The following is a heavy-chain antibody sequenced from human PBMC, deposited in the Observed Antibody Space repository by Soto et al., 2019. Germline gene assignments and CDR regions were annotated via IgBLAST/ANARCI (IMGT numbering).Heavy chain of an antibody. CDR1: GGSISPFY. D-gene: IGHD3-22*01. J-gene: IGHJ4*02. CDR2: VYPTGST. V-gene: IGHV4-4*07. Sequence: PSETLSLTCTVSGGSISPFYWNWIRQSAGKGLEWIGRVYPTGSTNYNHSLKSRVSMSVDTSKNQFSLKLGSVTAADTAVYYCARASYDSIGYTLDYWGQGILVTVSS. CDR3: ARASYDSIGYTLDY.